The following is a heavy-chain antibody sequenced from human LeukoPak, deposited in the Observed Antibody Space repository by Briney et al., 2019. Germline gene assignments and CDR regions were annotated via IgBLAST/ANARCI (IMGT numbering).Heavy chain of an antibody. Sequence: GGSLRLSCVASGFTFSSYSMNWVRQAPGKGLEWVSSISSSGSYIYYADSVKGRFTISRDNAKNSLCLQMNSLRAEDTAVYYCARGDRDLYCSSTSCYPVLGGQGTLVTVSS. CDR3: ARGDRDLYCSSTSCYPVL. J-gene: IGHJ4*02. CDR2: ISSSGSYI. D-gene: IGHD2-2*01. V-gene: IGHV3-21*01. CDR1: GFTFSSYS.